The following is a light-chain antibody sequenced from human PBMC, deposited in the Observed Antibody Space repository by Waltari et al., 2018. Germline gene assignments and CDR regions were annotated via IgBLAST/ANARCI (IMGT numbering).Light chain of an antibody. J-gene: IGLJ2*01. CDR3: TSYAGSHNWV. CDR1: SSDVGGYNS. CDR2: EVN. Sequence: QSALTQPPSASGSPGQSVTISCTGTSSDVGGYNSASWYQHHPGKAPKLMIPEVNKRPSGVPDRFSGSKSGNTASLTVSGLQADDEADYYCTSYAGSHNWVFGGGTKLTVL. V-gene: IGLV2-8*01.